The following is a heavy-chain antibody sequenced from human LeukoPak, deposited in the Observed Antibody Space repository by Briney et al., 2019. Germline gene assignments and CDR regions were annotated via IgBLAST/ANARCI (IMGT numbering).Heavy chain of an antibody. Sequence: SETLSLTCTVSGGSIRSSSYYWGWIRQPPGKGLEWIGSIYYSGNTYYYPPLKSRVTISVDTSKNQFSLRLSSVTAADTAVYYCARSYCGSDCSSGGGIVDYWGQGTLVTVSS. J-gene: IGHJ4*02. CDR3: ARSYCGSDCSSGGGIVDY. V-gene: IGHV4-39*01. CDR1: GGSIRSSSYY. D-gene: IGHD2-21*02. CDR2: IYYSGNT.